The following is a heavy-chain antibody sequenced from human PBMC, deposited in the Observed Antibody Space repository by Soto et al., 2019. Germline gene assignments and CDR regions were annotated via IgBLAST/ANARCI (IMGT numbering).Heavy chain of an antibody. CDR2: MNPNRTNT. Sequence: QVQLMQSGAEVKKPGASVKVSCKASGYTFTTYDINWVRQAPGQGLEWMGWMNPNRTNTGYAEKFQGRVTMTRATSISTAYMELSSLRYDDTAVYYCVRGGFLSHDHVIIAPATLGFDPWGQGTLVTVSS. CDR3: VRGGFLSHDHVIIAPATLGFDP. CDR1: GYTFTTYD. J-gene: IGHJ5*02. V-gene: IGHV1-8*01. D-gene: IGHD2-2*01.